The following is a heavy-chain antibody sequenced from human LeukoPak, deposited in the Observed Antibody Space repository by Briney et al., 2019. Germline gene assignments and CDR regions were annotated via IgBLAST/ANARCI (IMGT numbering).Heavy chain of an antibody. CDR2: IYYSGST. J-gene: IGHJ2*01. V-gene: IGHV4-59*01. CDR3: ASTGYDILTGYRARYFDL. CDR1: GGSISSYY. Sequence: PSETLSLTCTVSGGSISSYYWSWIRQPPGKGLEWIGYIYYSGSTNYNPSLKSRVTISVDTSKNQFSLKLSSVTAADTAVYYCASTGYDILTGYRARYFDLWGRGTLVTVSS. D-gene: IGHD3-9*01.